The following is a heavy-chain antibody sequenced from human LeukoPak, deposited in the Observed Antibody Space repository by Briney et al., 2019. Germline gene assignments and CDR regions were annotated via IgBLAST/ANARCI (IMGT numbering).Heavy chain of an antibody. CDR3: ARDSRGYYYYMDV. V-gene: IGHV1-18*01. CDR2: ISAHNGHT. J-gene: IGHJ6*03. CDR1: GYTFTSYS. Sequence: ASVKVSCKASGYTFTSYSINWVRQAPGQGLEWMGWISAHNGHTNYAQKVKGRVTMTTDTTTGTAYMDLRSLRSDDTAVYYCARDSRGYYYYMDVWGKGTTVTVSS.